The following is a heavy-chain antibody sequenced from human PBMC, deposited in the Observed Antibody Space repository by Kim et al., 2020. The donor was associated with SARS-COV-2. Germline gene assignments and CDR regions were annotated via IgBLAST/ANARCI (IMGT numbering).Heavy chain of an antibody. J-gene: IGHJ6*02. D-gene: IGHD3-10*01. CDR2: IFSNDEK. Sequence: SGPTLVNPTETLTLTCTVSGFSLSNARMGVSWIRQPPGKALEWLAHIFSNDEKSYSTSLKSRLTISKDTSKSQVVLTMTNMDPVDTATYYCARTRWSSVRGVIIFGGPYYYYGMDVWGQGTTVTVSS. V-gene: IGHV2-26*01. CDR1: GFSLSNARMG. CDR3: ARTRWSSVRGVIIFGGPYYYYGMDV.